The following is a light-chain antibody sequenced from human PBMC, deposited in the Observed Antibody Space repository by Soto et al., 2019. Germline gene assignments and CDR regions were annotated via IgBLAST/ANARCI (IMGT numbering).Light chain of an antibody. CDR2: WAS. CDR3: QQYYNSPYT. CDR1: QSVLYNSNNKNY. Sequence: DIVMTQSPDSLAVSLGERATINCKSSQSVLYNSNNKNYLAWYQHKPGQPAKLLIYWASTRESGVPDRFSGSGSGTDFTLTISSLQAEDVAVYYCQQYYNSPYTFGQGTKLEIK. J-gene: IGKJ2*01. V-gene: IGKV4-1*01.